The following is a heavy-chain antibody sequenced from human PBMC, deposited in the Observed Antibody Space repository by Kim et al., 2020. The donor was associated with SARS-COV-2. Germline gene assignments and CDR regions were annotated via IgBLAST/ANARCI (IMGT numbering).Heavy chain of an antibody. CDR2: ISYSGNP. V-gene: IGHV4-31*03. CDR3: ARDQPLDY. Sequence: SETLSLTCSVSGGSIRSGGKFWTWIRQHPAKGLEWIGYISYSGNPHYSPSLRSRVSISLQTSENQFSLELTSVTAADTAVYYCARDQPLDYWGQGILVTVSS. J-gene: IGHJ4*02. CDR1: GGSIRSGGKF. D-gene: IGHD2-2*01.